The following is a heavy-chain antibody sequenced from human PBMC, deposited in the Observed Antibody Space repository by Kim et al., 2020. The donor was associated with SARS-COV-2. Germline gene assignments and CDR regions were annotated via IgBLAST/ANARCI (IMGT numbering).Heavy chain of an antibody. V-gene: IGHV1-69*13. CDR2: IIPIFGTA. CDR3: ARDKSYSSSWYLTFDY. J-gene: IGHJ4*02. D-gene: IGHD6-13*01. CDR1: GGTFSSYA. Sequence: SVKVSCKASGGTFSSYAISWVRQAPGQGLEWMGGIIPIFGTANYAQKFQGRVTITADESTSTAYMELSSLRSEDTAVYYCARDKSYSSSWYLTFDYWGQGTLVTVSS.